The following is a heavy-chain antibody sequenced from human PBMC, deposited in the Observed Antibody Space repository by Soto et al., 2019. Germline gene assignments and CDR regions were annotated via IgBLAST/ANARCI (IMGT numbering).Heavy chain of an antibody. CDR1: GYTFTSYA. CDR2: INAGNGNT. Sequence: ASVKVSCKASGYTFTSYAMHWVRQAPGQRLEWVGWINAGNGNTKYSQKFQGRVTITRDTSASTAYMELSSLRSEDTAVYYCARVPSYYYERSGYYWFDPWGHGTLVAVSS. CDR3: ARVPSYYYERSGYYWFDP. D-gene: IGHD3-22*01. V-gene: IGHV1-3*01. J-gene: IGHJ5*02.